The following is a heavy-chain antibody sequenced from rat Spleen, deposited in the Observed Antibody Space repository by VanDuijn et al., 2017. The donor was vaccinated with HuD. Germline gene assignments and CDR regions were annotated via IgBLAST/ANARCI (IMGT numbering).Heavy chain of an antibody. Sequence: EVQLVESGGGLVQPGRSLKLSCSASGFTFSDYTMAWVRQAPKKGLEWVAAIVDDGSNAFYRDSVKGRFTISRENAKSTLYLQMNSLRSEDTATYYCASPYGGSLSYFDYWGQGVMVTVSS. J-gene: IGHJ2*01. CDR3: ASPYGGSLSYFDY. V-gene: IGHV5-17*01. D-gene: IGHD1-11*01. CDR2: IVDDGSNA. CDR1: GFTFSDYT.